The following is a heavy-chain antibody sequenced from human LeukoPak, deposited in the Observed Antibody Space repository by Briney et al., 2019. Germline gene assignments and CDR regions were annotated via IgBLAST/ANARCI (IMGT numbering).Heavy chain of an antibody. V-gene: IGHV4-59*08. CDR2: IYYSGTT. Sequence: SVTLSLTCTVSGGSSSSYHWMWMPQSPGKGLEWIGYIYYSGTTSYNPSLKSRVTILVDTSKNQFSLNLSAMTAADTAVYYCARRGIAAAGYDYWGQGTLVTVSS. J-gene: IGHJ4*02. CDR3: ARRGIAAAGYDY. D-gene: IGHD6-13*01. CDR1: GGSSSSYH.